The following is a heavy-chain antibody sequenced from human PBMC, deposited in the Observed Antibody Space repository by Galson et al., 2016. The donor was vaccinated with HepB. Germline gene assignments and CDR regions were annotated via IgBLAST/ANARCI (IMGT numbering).Heavy chain of an antibody. CDR3: ARGWELHDY. CDR1: GYWFSNYW. V-gene: IGHV5-51*01. D-gene: IGHD1-26*01. J-gene: IGHJ4*02. Sequence: QSGAEVKKPGDSLKISCTVSGYWFSNYWIGWVRQMPGKGLEWMGIIYPHDSDTRYSPSFQGQVTTSADKSISTTSRQWRSLKASDTAIYYCARGWELHDYWGQGTLVTVSS. CDR2: IYPHDSDT.